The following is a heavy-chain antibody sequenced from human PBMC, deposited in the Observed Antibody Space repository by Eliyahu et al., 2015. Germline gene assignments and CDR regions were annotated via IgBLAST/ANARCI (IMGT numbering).Heavy chain of an antibody. CDR2: ISYDGRNE. CDR3: AKDLRDCSGGNCYYYYYGMDV. D-gene: IGHD2-15*01. V-gene: IGHV3-30*18. CDR1: EXTXSNYA. Sequence: QVHLVESGGGVVQPGRSLRLSCAASEXTXSNYAMXWVAQAPGKGLEWVAIISYDGRNENYADSVKGRFIISRDNPKNTLFLQMDSLRPEDTAVYYCAKDLRDCSGGNCYYYYYGMDVWGPGTTVTVSS. J-gene: IGHJ6*02.